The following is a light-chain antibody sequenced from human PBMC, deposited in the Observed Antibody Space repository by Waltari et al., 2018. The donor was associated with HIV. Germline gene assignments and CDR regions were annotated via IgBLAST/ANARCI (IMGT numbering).Light chain of an antibody. CDR3: QQYYSSTLT. Sequence: DIVMTQSPDSLAVSLGERATINCKSSQNILFSSNNKNYLSWYQQKAGQPPKLLFYWASTRESGVPDRFSGSGSGTDFTLTINSLRAEDVAVYYCQQYYSSTLTFGGGTKVEIK. V-gene: IGKV4-1*01. J-gene: IGKJ4*01. CDR2: WAS. CDR1: QNILFSSNNKNY.